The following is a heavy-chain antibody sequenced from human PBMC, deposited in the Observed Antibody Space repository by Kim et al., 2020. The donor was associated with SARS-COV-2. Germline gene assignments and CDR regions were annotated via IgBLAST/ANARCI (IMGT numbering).Heavy chain of an antibody. D-gene: IGHD2-8*02. CDR3: ARDVSFGKYWYFDYFDH. V-gene: IGHV3-30-3*01. J-gene: IGHJ4*02. CDR2: ISSDAAIK. Sequence: GGSLRLSCAASGFTFSTYAVDWVRRAPGKGLEWVAAISSDAAIKKYADSVKGRFTISRDNSKNTMSLQMNSLRVEDTAVYYCARDVSFGKYWYFDYFDHWGQGTLVTVSS. CDR1: GFTFSTYA.